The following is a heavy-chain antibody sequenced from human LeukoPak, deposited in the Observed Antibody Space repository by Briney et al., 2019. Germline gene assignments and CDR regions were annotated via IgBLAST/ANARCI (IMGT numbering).Heavy chain of an antibody. J-gene: IGHJ4*02. CDR1: GYTFTGYY. D-gene: IGHD1-26*01. CDR3: ASSRISGTLTGY. V-gene: IGHV1-2*02. CDR2: INPNSGGT. Sequence: ASVKVSCKASGYTFTGYYTHWVRQAPGQGLEWMGWINPNSGGTNYAQKFQGRVTMTRDTSISTAYMELSRLRSDDTAVYYCASSRISGTLTGYWGQGTLVTVSS.